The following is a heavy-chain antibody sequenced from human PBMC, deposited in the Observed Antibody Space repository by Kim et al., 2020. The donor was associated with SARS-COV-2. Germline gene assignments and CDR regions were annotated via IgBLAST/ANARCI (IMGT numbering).Heavy chain of an antibody. D-gene: IGHD3-10*01. CDR1: GFTFSNYA. Sequence: GGSLRLSCAASGFTFSNYAMNWVRQAPGKGLEWVSSISDSGGSTYYADSVKGRFTISRDNSKNTLFLQLNSLRAEDTAVYYCAGGLLKRGNWFDSWGQGTLVTVSS. CDR2: ISDSGGST. V-gene: IGHV3-23*01. J-gene: IGHJ5*01. CDR3: AGGLLKRGNWFDS.